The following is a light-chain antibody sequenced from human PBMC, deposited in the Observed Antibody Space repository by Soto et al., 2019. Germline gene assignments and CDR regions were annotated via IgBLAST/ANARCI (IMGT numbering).Light chain of an antibody. CDR1: SGDVGRYNL. CDR3: CSYAGNSEV. Sequence: QSALTQPASVSGSPGQSITIPCTGTSGDVGRYNLVSWYQQHPGKAPKLMIYEVTERPSGVSNRFSGSKSGNTASLTISGLQPDDEADYYCCSYAGNSEVFGTGTKLTVL. V-gene: IGLV2-23*02. CDR2: EVT. J-gene: IGLJ1*01.